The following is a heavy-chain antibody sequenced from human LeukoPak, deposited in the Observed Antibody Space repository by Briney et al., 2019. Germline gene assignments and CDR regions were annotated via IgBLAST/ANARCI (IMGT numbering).Heavy chain of an antibody. CDR1: GGSISSGSYY. CDR2: IYTSGST. D-gene: IGHD3-10*01. Sequence: PSQTLSLTCTVSGGSISSGSYYWSWIRQPAGKGLEWIGRIYTSGSTNYNPSLKSRVTLSVDTSKTQFSLKLSSVTAADTAVYYCAREYFRFGVDWFDPWGQGTLVTVSS. CDR3: AREYFRFGVDWFDP. V-gene: IGHV4-61*02. J-gene: IGHJ5*02.